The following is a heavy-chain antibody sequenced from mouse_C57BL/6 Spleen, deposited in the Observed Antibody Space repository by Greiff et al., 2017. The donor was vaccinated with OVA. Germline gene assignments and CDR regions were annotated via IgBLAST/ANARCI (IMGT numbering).Heavy chain of an antibody. CDR3: TILTTVVAGDY. V-gene: IGHV1-15*01. J-gene: IGHJ2*01. CDR1: GYTFTDYE. D-gene: IGHD1-1*01. CDR2: IDPETGGT. Sequence: QVQLQQSGAELVRPGASVTLSCKASGYTFTDYEMHWVKQTPVHGLEWIGAIDPETGGTAYNQKFKGKAILTADKSSSTAYMELRSLTSEDSAVYYCTILTTVVAGDYWGQGTTLTVSS.